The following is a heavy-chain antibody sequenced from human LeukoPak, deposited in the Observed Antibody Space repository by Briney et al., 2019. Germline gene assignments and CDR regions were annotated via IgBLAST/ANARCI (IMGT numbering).Heavy chain of an antibody. J-gene: IGHJ4*02. V-gene: IGHV4-59*11. CDR3: ARVQGSYYVGYFDY. Sequence: SETLSLTCTVSGGSISSHYWSWIRQPPGKGLEWIGYIYYSGSTNYNPSLKSRVTISVDTSKNQFSLKLSSVTAADTAVYYCARVQGSYYVGYFDYWGQGTLVNVSS. D-gene: IGHD1-26*01. CDR1: GGSISSHY. CDR2: IYYSGST.